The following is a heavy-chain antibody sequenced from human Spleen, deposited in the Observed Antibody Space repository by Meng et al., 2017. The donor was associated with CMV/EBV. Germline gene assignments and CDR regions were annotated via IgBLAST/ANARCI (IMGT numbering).Heavy chain of an antibody. CDR3: ARGRSGSYLDY. CDR2: INHSGST. J-gene: IGHJ4*02. D-gene: IGHD3-10*01. V-gene: IGHV4-34*01. CDR1: GGSFSGYY. Sequence: QVQLQQGGARMVQPSEPLPITCAVDGGSFSGYYWSWISQPPGKGLEWIGEINHSGSTNYNPSLKSRVTISVDTSKNQFSLKLSSVTAADTAVYYCARGRSGSYLDYWGQGTLVTVSS.